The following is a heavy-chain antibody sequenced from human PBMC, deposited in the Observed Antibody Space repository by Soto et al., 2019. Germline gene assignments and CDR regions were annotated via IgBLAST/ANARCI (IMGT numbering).Heavy chain of an antibody. Sequence: SVKVSCKASGGTLSSYTFSWVRQAPGQGLEWMGRVIPNLGVTNYAQKFLGRFTIVVDTSTSTAYMELSSLRSEDTATYYCATGRYTLYDPSFDYWGQGTLVTVSS. CDR2: VIPNLGVT. J-gene: IGHJ4*02. D-gene: IGHD2-2*02. V-gene: IGHV1-69*02. CDR1: GGTLSSYT. CDR3: ATGRYTLYDPSFDY.